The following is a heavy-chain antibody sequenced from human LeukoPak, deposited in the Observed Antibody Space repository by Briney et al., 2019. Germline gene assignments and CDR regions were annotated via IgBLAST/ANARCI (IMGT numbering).Heavy chain of an antibody. J-gene: IGHJ6*04. CDR2: ISAYNGNT. Sequence: ASVKVSCKASGYTFTSYGITWVRQAPGQGLEWMGWISAYNGNTNHAQNLQGRVTMTTDTSTSTAYMELRSLRSDDTAVYYCARDSPVRYFDWSLPEGDHYYGMDVWGKGTTVTVSS. CDR1: GYTFTSYG. D-gene: IGHD3-9*01. V-gene: IGHV1-18*04. CDR3: ARDSPVRYFDWSLPEGDHYYGMDV.